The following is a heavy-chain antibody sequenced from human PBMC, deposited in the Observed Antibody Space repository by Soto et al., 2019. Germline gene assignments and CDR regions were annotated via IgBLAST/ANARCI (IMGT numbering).Heavy chain of an antibody. J-gene: IGHJ4*02. V-gene: IGHV4-38-2*02. CDR3: AARHFWSRPWTDRRLDY. CDR2: IYHGGTT. CDR1: GYSISSGSY. Sequence: SETLSLTCTVSGYSISSGSYWAWIRQPPGKGPEWIASIYHGGTTFYNPSLKSRITISVDTSNNQFSLKLTSVTAADTAVYYCAARHFWSRPWTDRRLDYWGQGTLVTVSS. D-gene: IGHD3-3*02.